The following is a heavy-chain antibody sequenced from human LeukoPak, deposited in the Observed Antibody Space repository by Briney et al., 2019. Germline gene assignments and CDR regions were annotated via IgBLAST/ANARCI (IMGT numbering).Heavy chain of an antibody. CDR3: ARGYYGDYMPAEYFQH. D-gene: IGHD4-17*01. J-gene: IGHJ1*01. Sequence: SETLSLTCTVSGGSISSYYWSWIRQPPGKGLEWIGYIYYSGSTNYNPSLKSRVTISVDTSKNQLSLKLSSVTAEDTAVYYCARGYYGDYMPAEYFQHWGQGTLVTVSS. CDR1: GGSISSYY. V-gene: IGHV4-59*01. CDR2: IYYSGST.